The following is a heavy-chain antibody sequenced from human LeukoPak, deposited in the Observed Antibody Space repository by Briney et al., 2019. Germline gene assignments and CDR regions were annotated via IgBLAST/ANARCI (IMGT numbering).Heavy chain of an antibody. J-gene: IGHJ4*02. V-gene: IGHV3-48*03. CDR2: ISSSGSTI. CDR1: GFTFSSYE. Sequence: GGSLRLSCAASGFTFSSYEMNWVRQAPGKGLEWVSYISSSGSTIYYADSVKGRFTISRDNAKNSLYLQMNSLRAEDTAVYYCARLKYYDFWSGYYPRYFDYWGQGTLVTVSS. CDR3: ARLKYYDFWSGYYPRYFDY. D-gene: IGHD3-3*01.